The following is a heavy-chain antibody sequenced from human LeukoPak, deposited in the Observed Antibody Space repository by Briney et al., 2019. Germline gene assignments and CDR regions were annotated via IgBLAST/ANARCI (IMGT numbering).Heavy chain of an antibody. V-gene: IGHV3-53*01. J-gene: IGHJ4*02. CDR1: GSTVSSNY. D-gene: IGHD3-22*01. CDR3: ARDHPDRSGYSVI. Sequence: GGSLRLSCTASGSTVSSNYMGWVRQAPGKGLEWVSVRHGGGNTWYAHSVKGRFTISSDQSKSTLYLQMNSLRADGTAVYYCARDHPDRSGYSVIWGQGTLVTVSS. CDR2: RHGGGNT.